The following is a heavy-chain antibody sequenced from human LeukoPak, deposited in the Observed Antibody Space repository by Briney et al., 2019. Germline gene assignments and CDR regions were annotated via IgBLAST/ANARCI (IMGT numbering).Heavy chain of an antibody. J-gene: IGHJ4*02. CDR2: ISWNSGSI. V-gene: IGHV3-9*01. CDR1: GFTFDGYA. CDR3: ARSIVVVVAATLFDY. D-gene: IGHD2-15*01. Sequence: GGSLRLSCAASGFTFDGYAMHWVRQAPGKGLEWVSGISWNSGSIGYADSVKGRFTISRDNAKNSLYLQMNSLRAEDTALYYCARSIVVVVAATLFDYWGQGTLVTVSS.